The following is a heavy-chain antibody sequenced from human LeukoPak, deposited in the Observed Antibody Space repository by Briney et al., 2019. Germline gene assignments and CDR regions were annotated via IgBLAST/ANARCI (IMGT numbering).Heavy chain of an antibody. CDR1: EFTFSSYA. D-gene: IGHD1-26*01. V-gene: IGHV3-30*04. CDR2: ITYDGSNK. CDR3: AREKDELSGSYRPFDY. J-gene: IGHJ4*02. Sequence: PGGSLRLSCAASEFTFSSYAMSWVRQAPGKGLEWVAAITYDGSNKYYADSVKGRFTISRDNSKNTLYLQMNSLRAEDTAVYYCAREKDELSGSYRPFDYWGQGTLVTVSS.